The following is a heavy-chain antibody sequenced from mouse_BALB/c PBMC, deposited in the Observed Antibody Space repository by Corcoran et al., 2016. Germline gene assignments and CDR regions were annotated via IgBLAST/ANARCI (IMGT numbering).Heavy chain of an antibody. J-gene: IGHJ2*01. CDR2: IGPANGST. Sequence: EVQLQQSGAELVKPGASVKLSCTASGFNIKDTYMHWVKQRPEQGLEWIGRIGPANGSTKSDPKFQGKATMTADTSSNTVYLQLSSLTSEATAVYYCGRSREGNYVVYWGQGTTLTVSS. CDR3: GRSREGNYVVY. D-gene: IGHD2-1*01. V-gene: IGHV14-3*02. CDR1: GFNIKDTY.